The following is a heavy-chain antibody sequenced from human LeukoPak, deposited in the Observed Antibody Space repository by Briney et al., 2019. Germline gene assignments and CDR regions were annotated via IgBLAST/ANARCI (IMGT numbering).Heavy chain of an antibody. V-gene: IGHV3-30*18. CDR2: ISYDGSNK. CDR3: AKAGYSGGDY. D-gene: IGHD3-22*01. Sequence: GGSLRLSCAASGFTFSSYGMHWVRQAPGKGLEWVAVISYDGSNKYYADSVKGRFTISRDNSKNTLYLQMNSLRAEDTAVYYCAKAGYSGGDYWGQGTLVTVSS. CDR1: GFTFSSYG. J-gene: IGHJ4*02.